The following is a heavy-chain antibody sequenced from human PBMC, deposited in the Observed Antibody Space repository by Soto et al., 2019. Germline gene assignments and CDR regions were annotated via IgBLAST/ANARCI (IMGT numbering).Heavy chain of an antibody. J-gene: IGHJ4*02. D-gene: IGHD1-1*01. CDR3: ANKRGFRGYYFDY. CDR2: ISYDGSNK. Sequence: QVQLVESGGGVVQPGRSLRLSCAASGFTFSSYGMHWVRQAPGKGLEWVAVISYDGSNKYYADSVKGRFTISRDNSKNTLYLQMNSLRAEDTAVYYCANKRGFRGYYFDYWGQGTLVTVSS. V-gene: IGHV3-30*18. CDR1: GFTFSSYG.